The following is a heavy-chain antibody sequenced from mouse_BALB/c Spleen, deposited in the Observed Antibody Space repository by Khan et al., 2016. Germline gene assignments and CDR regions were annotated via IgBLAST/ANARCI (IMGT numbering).Heavy chain of an antibody. V-gene: IGHV5-6-5*01. Sequence: EVELVESGGGLVKPGGSLKLSCAASGFTFRNYALSWVRQTPEKRLEWVASISTGDSTYYGDSVKGRFTISRDNARNILYLQMSRLRSEDTAMFYCAREDNGNYGDYFDYWGQGTTLTVSS. J-gene: IGHJ2*01. CDR1: GFTFRNYA. D-gene: IGHD2-1*01. CDR3: AREDNGNYGDYFDY. CDR2: ISTGDST.